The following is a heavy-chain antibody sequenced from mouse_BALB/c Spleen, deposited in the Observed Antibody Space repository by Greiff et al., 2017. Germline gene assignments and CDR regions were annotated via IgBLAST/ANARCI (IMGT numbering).Heavy chain of an antibody. D-gene: IGHD3-3*01. V-gene: IGHV3-2*02. CDR1: GYSITSDYA. CDR2: ISYSGST. J-gene: IGHJ2*01. Sequence: EVKLVESGPGLVKPSQSLSLTCTVTGYSITSDYAWNWIRQFPGNKLEWMGYISYSGSTSYNPSLKSRISITRDTSKNQFFLQLNSVTTEDTATYYCARQGAGLFDYWGQGTTLTVSS. CDR3: ARQGAGLFDY.